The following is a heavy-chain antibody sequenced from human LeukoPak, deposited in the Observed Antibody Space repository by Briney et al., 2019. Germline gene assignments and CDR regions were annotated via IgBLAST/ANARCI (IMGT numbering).Heavy chain of an antibody. CDR2: ISVTGGST. CDR1: GFTFSSYE. V-gene: IGHV3-23*01. J-gene: IGHJ4*02. Sequence: GSLRLSCAASGFTFSSYEMNWVRQAPGKGLEWVSAISVTGGSTYSADSVKGRFTISRDNSKNTLYLQMNSLRGEDTAAYYCAKHSRGSFRGASAFDFWGQGTLVTVSS. CDR3: AKHSRGSFRGASAFDF. D-gene: IGHD1-26*01.